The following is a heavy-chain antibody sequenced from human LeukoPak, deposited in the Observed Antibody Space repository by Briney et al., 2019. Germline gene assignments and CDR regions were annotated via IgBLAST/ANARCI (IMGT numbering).Heavy chain of an antibody. CDR1: GGSISGTDW. CDR2: IYHTGST. V-gene: IGHV4-4*02. CDR3: ARVVGNTNFDS. Sequence: SQTLSLTCTVSGGSISGTDWWRWVRQPPGKGLEWIGEIYHTGSTNYNPSLESRVTISVDKSKSHFSLKVTSVTAADTAIYYCARVVGNTNFDSWGQGALVTVSS. J-gene: IGHJ4*02. D-gene: IGHD2-21*01.